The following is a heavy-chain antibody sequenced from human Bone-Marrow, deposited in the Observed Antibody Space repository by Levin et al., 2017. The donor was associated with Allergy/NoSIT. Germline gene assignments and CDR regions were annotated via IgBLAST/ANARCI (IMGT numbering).Heavy chain of an antibody. J-gene: IGHJ3*02. CDR1: GFSVSEYY. D-gene: IGHD3-10*01. CDR3: ARDYFGSGSSWVALDI. Sequence: SGGSLRLSCAASGFSVSEYYMNWVRQPPGKGLEWVSLLNDGGTKFYADSAKDRFIVSRDNSKNTLYLQIYNLRAEDTAVYYCARDYFGSGSSWVALDIWGQGTMVTVSS. V-gene: IGHV3-53*01. CDR2: LNDGGTK.